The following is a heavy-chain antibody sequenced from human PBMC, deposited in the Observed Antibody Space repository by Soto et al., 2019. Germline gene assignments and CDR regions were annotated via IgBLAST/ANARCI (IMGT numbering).Heavy chain of an antibody. CDR1: GFTFSSYA. CDR2: VRGNGDPP. V-gene: IGHV3-64*04. J-gene: IGHJ3*02. D-gene: IGHD1-1*01. Sequence: GGSLRLSCSASGFTFSSYAMHWVRQAPGKRLEYVSGVRGNGDPPFYADSVKGRFTISRDNSKNTVFLQMNSLTAGDTAVYYCAKATAPSGGAFDICGQGTMVTVSS. CDR3: AKATAPSGGAFDI.